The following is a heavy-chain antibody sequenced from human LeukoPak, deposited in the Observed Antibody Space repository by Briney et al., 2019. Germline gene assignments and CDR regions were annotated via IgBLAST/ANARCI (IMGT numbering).Heavy chain of an antibody. D-gene: IGHD1-7*01. CDR2: TYYRSKWYI. CDR3: ARAPSPLNKTIYFYYYGMDV. CDR1: GDSVSSNSAA. Sequence: SQTLSLTCAISGDSVSSNSAAWTWIRQSPSRGLEWLGRTYYRSKWYIDYAVSVKSRITINPGTSKNQLSLQLNSATPEDTAVYYCARAPSPLNKTIYFYYYGMDVWGQGTTVTVSS. V-gene: IGHV6-1*01. J-gene: IGHJ6*02.